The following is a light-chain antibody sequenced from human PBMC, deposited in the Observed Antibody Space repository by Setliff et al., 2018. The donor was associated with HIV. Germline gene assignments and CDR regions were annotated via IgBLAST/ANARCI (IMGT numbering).Light chain of an antibody. CDR3: SSYTNSNSYV. V-gene: IGLV2-14*01. CDR1: SSDVGGYNY. CDR2: EVT. Sequence: QSVLTQPASVSGSPRQSITMSCTGTSSDVGGYNYVSWYQHHPGKAPKLMIYEVTNRPSGVSSRFSGSKSGNTASLTIFGLQAEDEADYYCSSYTNSNSYVFGTGTKVTVL. J-gene: IGLJ1*01.